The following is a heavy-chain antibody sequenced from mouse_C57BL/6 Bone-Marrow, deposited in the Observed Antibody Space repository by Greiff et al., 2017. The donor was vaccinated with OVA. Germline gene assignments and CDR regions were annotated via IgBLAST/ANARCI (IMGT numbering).Heavy chain of an antibody. J-gene: IGHJ3*01. D-gene: IGHD1-3*01. CDR1: GYTFTSYG. V-gene: IGHV1-81*01. CDR3: ARSVAGVFAY. CDR2: IYPRSGNT. Sequence: VQLQQSGAELARPGASVKLSCKASGYTFTSYGISWVKQRTGQGLEWIGEIYPRSGNTYYNEKFKGKATLTADKSSSTAYMELRSLTSEASADYFGARSVAGVFAYWGQGTLVTVSA.